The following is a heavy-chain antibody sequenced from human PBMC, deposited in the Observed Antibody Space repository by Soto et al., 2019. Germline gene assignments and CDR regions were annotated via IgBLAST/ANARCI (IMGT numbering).Heavy chain of an antibody. J-gene: IGHJ4*02. Sequence: QVQLQESGPGLVKPSQTLSLTCTVSGDSVSSGGYRWSWIRQHPGEGLEWIGFMYNSGSTSYNPSLTSRATISVDTSTNQFSLNFRSVTAADTAVYSCARGGDTTKVDFWGQGTLVTVSS. CDR1: GDSVSSGGYR. D-gene: IGHD3-16*01. CDR2: MYNSGST. V-gene: IGHV4-31*03. CDR3: ARGGDTTKVDF.